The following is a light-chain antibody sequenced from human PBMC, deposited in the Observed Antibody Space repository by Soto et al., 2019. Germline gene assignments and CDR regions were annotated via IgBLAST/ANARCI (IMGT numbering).Light chain of an antibody. CDR1: QSVRSF. V-gene: IGKV3-11*01. CDR2: GAF. J-gene: IGKJ5*01. CDR3: QQYGSSPPIT. Sequence: EIVLTQSPATLSLSPGERATLSCRASQSVRSFLAWYQQKPGQAPRLLIYGAFTRATGIPARFSGSGSGTDFTLTISSLEPEDFAVYYCQQYGSSPPITFGQGTRLEIK.